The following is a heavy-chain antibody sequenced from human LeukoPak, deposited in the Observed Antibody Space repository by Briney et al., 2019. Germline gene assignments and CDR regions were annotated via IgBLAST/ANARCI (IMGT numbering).Heavy chain of an antibody. D-gene: IGHD2-15*01. CDR1: GGSISSYY. Sequence: PSETLSLTCTVSGGSISSYYWTWIRQSPGKGLEWIGYIYYSGNINYNPSLKSRVTISVDTSKNQFSLKLSSVTAADTAVYYCARGGNYFDYWGQGNLVTVSS. CDR2: IYYSGNI. J-gene: IGHJ4*02. CDR3: ARGGNYFDY. V-gene: IGHV4-59*01.